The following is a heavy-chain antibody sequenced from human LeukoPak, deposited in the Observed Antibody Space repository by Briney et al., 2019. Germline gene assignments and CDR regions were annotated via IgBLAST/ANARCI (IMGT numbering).Heavy chain of an antibody. Sequence: SETLSLTCAVYGGSFSGYYWSWIRQPPGKGLEWIGYIYYSGSTNYNPSLKSRVTISVDTSKNQFSLKLSSVTAADTAVYYCATYGYGYWGQGTLVTVSS. CDR3: ATYGYGY. V-gene: IGHV4-59*01. D-gene: IGHD5-18*01. J-gene: IGHJ4*02. CDR1: GGSFSGYY. CDR2: IYYSGST.